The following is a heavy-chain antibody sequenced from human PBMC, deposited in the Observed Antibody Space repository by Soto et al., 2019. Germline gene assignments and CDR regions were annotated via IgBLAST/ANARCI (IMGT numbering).Heavy chain of an antibody. J-gene: IGHJ5*02. Sequence: PSETLSLTCAVYGGSFSGYYWSWIRQPPGKGPEWIGEINHSGSTNYNPSLKSRVTISVDTSKNQFSLKLSSVTAADTAVYYCARRYGSGSYYKYNWFDPWGQGTLVTVSS. CDR1: GGSFSGYY. V-gene: IGHV4-34*01. CDR2: INHSGST. D-gene: IGHD3-10*01. CDR3: ARRYGSGSYYKYNWFDP.